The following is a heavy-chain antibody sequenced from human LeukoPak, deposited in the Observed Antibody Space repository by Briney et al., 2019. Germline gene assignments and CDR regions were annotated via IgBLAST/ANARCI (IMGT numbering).Heavy chain of an antibody. CDR1: GYTFTSYG. D-gene: IGHD3-3*01. V-gene: IGHV1-18*01. CDR3: AREGRQSFGVVIGWFDP. J-gene: IGHJ5*02. Sequence: ASVKVSCKASGYTFTSYGISWVRQAPGQGLEWMGWISAYNGNTNYAQKLQGRVTMTTDTSTSTAYMELRSLRSDDTAVYYCAREGRQSFGVVIGWFDPWGQRTLVTVSS. CDR2: ISAYNGNT.